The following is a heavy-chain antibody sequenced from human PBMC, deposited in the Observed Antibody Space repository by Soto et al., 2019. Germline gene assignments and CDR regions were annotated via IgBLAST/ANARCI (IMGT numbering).Heavy chain of an antibody. V-gene: IGHV3-23*01. CDR2: IRGGGGPT. CDR1: GFTFSNYA. J-gene: IGHJ4*02. D-gene: IGHD5-12*01. CDR3: VKDFRVGYDWTHD. Sequence: EVQLLESGGDLVQPGGSLRLSCAASGFTFSNYAMSWVRQAPGKGLEWVSLIRGGGGPTNYADSVKGRFTVSRDNSNNMLFLQMSSLRPDDTAVYYCVKDFRVGYDWTHDWGQGTLVTVSS.